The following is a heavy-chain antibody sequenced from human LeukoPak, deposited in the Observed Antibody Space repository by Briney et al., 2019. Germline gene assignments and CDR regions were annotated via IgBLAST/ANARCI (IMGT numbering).Heavy chain of an antibody. CDR3: ARDLDDVNGDYYYIPDY. Sequence: GGSLRLSCAASGFTFSRNGMHWVRQAPGKGLEWVSFIRYDGSKKFYGDSVRGRSTISRGNSKSTLYLQMSSLRDEDTGVYCCARDLDDVNGDYYYIPDYWGQGMLVTVSS. V-gene: IGHV3-30*02. D-gene: IGHD2-21*02. CDR2: IRYDGSKK. J-gene: IGHJ4*02. CDR1: GFTFSRNG.